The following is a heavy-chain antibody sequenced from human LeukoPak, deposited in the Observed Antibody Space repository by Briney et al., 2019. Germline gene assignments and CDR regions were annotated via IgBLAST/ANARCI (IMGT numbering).Heavy chain of an antibody. CDR1: GFTFSSYW. Sequence: GGSLRLSCAASGFTFSSYWMSWVRQAPGKGLEWVANIKQDGSEKYYVDSVKGRFTISRDNAKNSLYLQMNSLRAEDTAVYYCARDRYYDYVWGAFDIWGQGTMVTVFS. CDR3: ARDRYYDYVWGAFDI. CDR2: IKQDGSEK. J-gene: IGHJ3*02. V-gene: IGHV3-7*01. D-gene: IGHD3-16*01.